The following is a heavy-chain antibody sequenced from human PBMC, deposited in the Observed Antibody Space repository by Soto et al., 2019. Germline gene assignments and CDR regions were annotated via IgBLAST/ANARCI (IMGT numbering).Heavy chain of an antibody. V-gene: IGHV1-69*13. J-gene: IGHJ6*02. D-gene: IGHD5-18*01. CDR2: IIPIFGTA. CDR3: ARAAYSYGTAYLSYYYGMDV. CDR1: GGTFSTYA. Sequence: SVKVSCKASGGTFSTYAISWVRQAPGQGLEWVGGIIPIFGTADYAQKFQGRVTITADESTSTAYMELSSLRSEDTAVYYCARAAYSYGTAYLSYYYGMDVWGQGTTVTVSS.